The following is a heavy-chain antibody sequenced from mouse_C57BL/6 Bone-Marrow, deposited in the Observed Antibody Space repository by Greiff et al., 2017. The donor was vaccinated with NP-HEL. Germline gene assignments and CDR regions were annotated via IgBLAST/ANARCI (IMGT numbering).Heavy chain of an antibody. D-gene: IGHD1-1*01. CDR1: GYTFPDHT. J-gene: IGHJ3*01. Sequence: VQLQQSDAELVKPGASVKISCKVSGYTFPDHTIHWMKQRPEQGLEWIGYIYPRDGSSQYNEKFKGKAHLTADKSSSTAYMQLNSLTSEDSAVDVGAREVYGSSFADWGQGTLVTVSA. V-gene: IGHV1-78*01. CDR3: AREVYGSSFAD. CDR2: IYPRDGSS.